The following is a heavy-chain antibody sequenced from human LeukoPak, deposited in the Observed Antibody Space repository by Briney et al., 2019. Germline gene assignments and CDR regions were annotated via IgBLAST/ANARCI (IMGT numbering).Heavy chain of an antibody. V-gene: IGHV4-4*02. CDR1: GGSISSSNW. CDR3: ARDVGYSSSSPFFDI. J-gene: IGHJ3*02. CDR2: IYHSGST. Sequence: SGTLSLTCAVSGGSISSSNWWSWVRQPPGKGLEWIGEIYHSGSTNYNPSLKSRVTISVDKSKNQFSLKLSSVTAADTAVYYCARDVGYSSSSPFFDIWGQGTMVTVSS. D-gene: IGHD6-6*01.